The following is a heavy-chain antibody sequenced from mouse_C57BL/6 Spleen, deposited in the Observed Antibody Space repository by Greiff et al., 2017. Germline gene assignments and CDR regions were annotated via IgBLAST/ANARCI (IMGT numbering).Heavy chain of an antibody. V-gene: IGHV3-6*01. CDR3: ARAYDGYLSYFDV. D-gene: IGHD2-3*01. Sequence: LQESGPGLVKPSQSLSLTCSVTGYSITSGYYWNWIRQFPGNKLEWMGYISYDGSNNYNPSLKNRIPITRDTSKNQFFRKLNSVTTEDTATYYCARAYDGYLSYFDVWGTGTTVTVSS. J-gene: IGHJ1*03. CDR2: ISYDGSN. CDR1: GYSITSGYY.